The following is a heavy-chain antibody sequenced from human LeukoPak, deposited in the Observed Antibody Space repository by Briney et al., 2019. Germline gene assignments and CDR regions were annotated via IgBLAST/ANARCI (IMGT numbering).Heavy chain of an antibody. CDR3: ARRAGAYTHPYDY. V-gene: IGHV3-15*01. J-gene: IGHJ4*02. Sequence: GGSLRLSCAASGFTFSNAWMSWVRQAPGKGLEWVGRIKSKTDGGTTDYAAPVKGRFTISRDDSKNTLYLQMNSLRAEDTAVYYCARRAGAYTHPYDYWGQGTLVTVS. D-gene: IGHD3-16*01. CDR1: GFTFSNAW. CDR2: IKSKTDGGTT.